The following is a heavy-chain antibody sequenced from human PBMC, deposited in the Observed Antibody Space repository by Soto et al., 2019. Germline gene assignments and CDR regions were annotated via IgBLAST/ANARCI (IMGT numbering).Heavy chain of an antibody. CDR3: ARNGTLTGYSYGMDV. Sequence: SVKVSCKXSGGTFSDYTINWVRQAPGQRLEWMGGIIPIFDTANHAEKFQGRVTITADESTSTSFMEVSSLRSEDTAVYYCARNGTLTGYSYGMDVWGQGTMVTVSS. CDR2: IIPIFDTA. D-gene: IGHD1-1*01. J-gene: IGHJ6*02. V-gene: IGHV1-69*13. CDR1: GGTFSDYT.